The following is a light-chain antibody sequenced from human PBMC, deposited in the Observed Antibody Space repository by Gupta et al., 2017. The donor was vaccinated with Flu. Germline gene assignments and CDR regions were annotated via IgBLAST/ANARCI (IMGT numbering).Light chain of an antibody. CDR2: DVS. Sequence: SITISCTGTSSDVGAYDYVYWYHQHPGKALKLMIYDVSKRTSGVSDRFSGSKAGNTASLTISGLQDEEDAEYYCNSDASSNNYVFGTGTKVTVL. V-gene: IGLV2-14*04. CDR3: NSDASSNNYV. CDR1: SSDVGAYDY. J-gene: IGLJ1*01.